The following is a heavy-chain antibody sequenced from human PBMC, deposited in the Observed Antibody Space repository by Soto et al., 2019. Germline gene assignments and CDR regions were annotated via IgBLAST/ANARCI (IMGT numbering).Heavy chain of an antibody. V-gene: IGHV4-31*02. CDR3: GRDAVTKRDFYYYGMDV. J-gene: IGHJ6*02. Sequence: SETLSLTCTVSGGSIKNSGYYWSWIRQHPEKGLDWIGYISYSGSTDYAPSLKSRVTMSVDTSKNQFSLNLTSVTAADTAVYYCGRDAVTKRDFYYYGMDVWGRGTTVPVS. D-gene: IGHD4-4*01. CDR1: GGSIKNSGYY. CDR2: ISYSGST.